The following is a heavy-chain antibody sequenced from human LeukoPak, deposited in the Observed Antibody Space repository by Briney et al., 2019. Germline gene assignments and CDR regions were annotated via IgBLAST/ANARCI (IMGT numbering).Heavy chain of an antibody. J-gene: IGHJ4*02. D-gene: IGHD2-8*01. CDR3: AKDLMSIKALIPWDY. CDR2: IRNDGDVI. CDR1: GFTFTSFG. Sequence: PGVSLRLSCAASGFTFTSFGMHWVRQAPGKGLEWVAFIRNDGDVIYYAESVKGRFTISRDNSKNTVYLQLNSLRAEDTAVYYCAKDLMSIKALIPWDYWGQGTLVTVSP. V-gene: IGHV3-30*02.